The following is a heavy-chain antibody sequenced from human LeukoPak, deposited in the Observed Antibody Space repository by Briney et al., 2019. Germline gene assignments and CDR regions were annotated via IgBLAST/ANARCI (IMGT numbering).Heavy chain of an antibody. V-gene: IGHV3-9*01. CDR1: GVTFEDYA. CDR3: AKNSGYDARGYFDL. CDR2: ITWNSGRI. J-gene: IGHJ2*01. Sequence: PGRSLRLSCAASGVTFEDYAMHWVRQAPGSGLEWVSGITWNSGRIDYADSVKGRFTISRDNAKNSLYLQMNSLRGEDTALYYCAKNSGYDARGYFDLWGRGTLVTVSS. D-gene: IGHD5-12*01.